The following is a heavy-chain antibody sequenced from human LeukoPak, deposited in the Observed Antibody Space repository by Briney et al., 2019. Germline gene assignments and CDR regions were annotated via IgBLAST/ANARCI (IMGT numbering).Heavy chain of an antibody. CDR3: ATPVYYYGSGSYPY. CDR2: IKSKTDGGTT. V-gene: IGHV3-15*01. CDR1: GFTFSNAW. Sequence: GGSLRLSCAASGFTFSNAWMSWVRQAPGKGLEWVGRIKSKTDGGTTDYAAPVKGRFTISRDDSKNTLYLQMNSLKTEDTAVYYCATPVYYYGSGSYPYWGQGTLVTVSS. D-gene: IGHD3-10*01. J-gene: IGHJ4*02.